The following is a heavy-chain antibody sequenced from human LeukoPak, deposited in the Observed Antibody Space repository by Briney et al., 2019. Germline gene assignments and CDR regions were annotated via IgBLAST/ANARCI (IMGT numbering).Heavy chain of an antibody. CDR3: ARALTTVTQYYFDY. Sequence: SETLSLTCAVSGGSISRSNWWSWVRQPPGKGLEWIGEIYHSGSTNYNPSLKSRVNISVDKSKNQFSLKLSSVAAADTAVYYCARALTTVTQYYFDYWGQGTLVTVSS. CDR1: GGSISRSNW. J-gene: IGHJ4*02. V-gene: IGHV4-4*02. CDR2: IYHSGST. D-gene: IGHD4-17*01.